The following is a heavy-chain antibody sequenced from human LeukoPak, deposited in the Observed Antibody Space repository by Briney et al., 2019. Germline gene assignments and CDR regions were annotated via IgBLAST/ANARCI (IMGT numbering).Heavy chain of an antibody. CDR1: GGTFSSYA. Sequence: ASVKVSRKASGGTFSSYAISWVRQAPGQGLEWMGGIIPIFGTANYAQKFQGRVTITADESTSTAYMELSSLRSEDTAVYYCARGEVAAAGIYYYYGMDVWGQGTTVTVSS. V-gene: IGHV1-69*13. CDR3: ARGEVAAAGIYYYYGMDV. CDR2: IIPIFGTA. D-gene: IGHD6-13*01. J-gene: IGHJ6*02.